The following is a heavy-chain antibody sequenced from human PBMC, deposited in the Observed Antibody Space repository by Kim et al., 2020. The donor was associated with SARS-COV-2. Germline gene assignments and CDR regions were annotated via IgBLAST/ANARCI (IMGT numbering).Heavy chain of an antibody. CDR3: ARRGKWLDESFDY. CDR2: IYYSGST. J-gene: IGHJ4*02. CDR1: GGSISSSSYY. Sequence: SETLSLTCTVSGGSISSSSYYWGWIRQPPGKGLEWIGSIYYSGSTYYNPSLKSRVTISVDTSKNQFSLKLSSVTAADTAVYYCARRGKWLDESFDYWGQGTLVTVSS. D-gene: IGHD6-19*01. V-gene: IGHV4-39*01.